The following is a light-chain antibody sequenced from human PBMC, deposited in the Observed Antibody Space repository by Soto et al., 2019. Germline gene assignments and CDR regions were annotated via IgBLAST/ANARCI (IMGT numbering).Light chain of an antibody. Sequence: QSALTQPASVSGSPGQSITISCTGTSSYVGGYNYVSWYQQHPGKAPKLMIYDVSNRPSGVSNRFSGSKSGNTASLTISGLQAEDEADYYCSSYTSSSTSYVFGTGTKGTV. CDR2: DVS. CDR1: SSYVGGYNY. CDR3: SSYTSSSTSYV. J-gene: IGLJ1*01. V-gene: IGLV2-14*01.